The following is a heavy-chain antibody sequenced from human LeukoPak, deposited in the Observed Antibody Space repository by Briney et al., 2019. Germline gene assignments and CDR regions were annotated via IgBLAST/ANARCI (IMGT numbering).Heavy chain of an antibody. CDR3: ARASGSYGSGSYYYYGMDV. Sequence: SETLSLTCAVSGCSISSGYYWGWIRQPPGKGLEWIGSIFDSGSTYYNPSLKSRVNMSVDTSKNQISLKLSSVTAADTAVYYCARASGSYGSGSYYYYGMDVWGKGTTVTVSS. D-gene: IGHD3-10*01. CDR1: GCSISSGYY. V-gene: IGHV4-38-2*01. CDR2: IFDSGST. J-gene: IGHJ6*04.